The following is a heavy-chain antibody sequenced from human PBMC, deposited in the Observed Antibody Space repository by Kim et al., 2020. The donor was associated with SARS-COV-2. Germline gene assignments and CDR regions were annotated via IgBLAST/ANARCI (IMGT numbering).Heavy chain of an antibody. J-gene: IGHJ5*02. D-gene: IGHD2-8*01. V-gene: IGHV3-30*04. CDR1: GFTFSSYA. CDR2: ISYDGSNK. Sequence: GGSLRLSCAASGFTFSSYAMHWVRQAPGKGLEWVAVISYDGSNKYYADSVKGRFTISRDNSKNTLYLQMNSLRAEDTAVYYCARGLHTIVLSVGWFDPWG. CDR3: ARGLHTIVLSVGWFDP.